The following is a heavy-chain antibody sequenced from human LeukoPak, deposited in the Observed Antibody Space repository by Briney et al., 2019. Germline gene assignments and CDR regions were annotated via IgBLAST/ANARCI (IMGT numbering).Heavy chain of an antibody. CDR3: ARRRHNFDFYDV. D-gene: IGHD3/OR15-3a*01. CDR2: ISYDGSNK. Sequence: GGSLRLSCSASGFTFSGYPMHWVRQAPGKGLEWVAVISYDGSNKYYTDSVKGRFTISRDNSKNTLYVQMNSLRAEDTAVYYCARRRHNFDFYDVWGQGTRVTVSS. V-gene: IGHV3-30*04. J-gene: IGHJ3*01. CDR1: GFTFSGYP.